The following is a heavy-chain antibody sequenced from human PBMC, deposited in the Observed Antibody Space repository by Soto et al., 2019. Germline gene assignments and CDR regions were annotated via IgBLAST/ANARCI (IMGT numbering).Heavy chain of an antibody. V-gene: IGHV3-33*08. J-gene: IGHJ5*02. CDR1: GFTFSSYG. Sequence: SLRISFSAPGFTFSSYGMHWVRQAPGKGLGWVAVIWYDGSNKYYADSVKGRFTISRDNSKNTLYLQMNSLRAEDTAVYFLARDVSVRLPNWFDPWGQGTLVTVSS. D-gene: IGHD6-25*01. CDR3: ARDVSVRLPNWFDP. CDR2: IWYDGSNK.